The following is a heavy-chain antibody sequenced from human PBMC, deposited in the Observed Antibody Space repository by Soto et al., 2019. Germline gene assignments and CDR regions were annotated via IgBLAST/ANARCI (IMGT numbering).Heavy chain of an antibody. D-gene: IGHD4-17*01. CDR3: ARKVRDYNFDY. CDR1: GYTFTGYY. CDR2: INPDSGAT. V-gene: IGHV1-2*02. Sequence: ASVKVSCKASGYTFTGYYMHWVRQAPGQGLEWMGWINPDSGATKYTQKLQGRVTMTRDTSISTAYMELSRLRSDDTAFYYCARKVRDYNFDYWGQGALVTVSS. J-gene: IGHJ4*02.